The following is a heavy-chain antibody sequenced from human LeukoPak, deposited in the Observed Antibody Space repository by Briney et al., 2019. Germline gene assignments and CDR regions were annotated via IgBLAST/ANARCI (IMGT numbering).Heavy chain of an antibody. J-gene: IGHJ4*02. D-gene: IGHD7-27*01. Sequence: PGGSLRLSCAASGFTFSIYNMNWVRQAPGKGLEWVSYISSSISSISSSSSSIYYADSVKARFTISRDNAKNSLYLQMNSLRADDTAVYYCARGLTGDRASFDYWGQGTLVTVSS. V-gene: IGHV3-48*01. CDR1: GFTFSIYN. CDR2: ISSSISSISSSSSSI. CDR3: ARGLTGDRASFDY.